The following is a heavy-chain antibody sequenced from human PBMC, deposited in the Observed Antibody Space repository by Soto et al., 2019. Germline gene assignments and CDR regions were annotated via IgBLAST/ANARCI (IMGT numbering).Heavy chain of an antibody. CDR2: IYSGGST. V-gene: IGHV3-53*01. J-gene: IGHJ4*02. CDR3: ARSYYDSSGCDY. CDR1: GFTVSSNY. Sequence: GGSLRLSCAASGFTVSSNYMSWVRQAPGKGLEWVSVIYSGGSTYYADSVKGRFTISRDNSKNTLYLQMNSLRAEDTAVYYCARSYYDSSGCDYWGQGTLVTVPQ. D-gene: IGHD3-22*01.